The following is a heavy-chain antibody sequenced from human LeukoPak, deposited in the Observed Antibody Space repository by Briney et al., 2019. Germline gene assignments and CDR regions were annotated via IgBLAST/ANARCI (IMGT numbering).Heavy chain of an antibody. CDR2: IYHSGST. D-gene: IGHD3-22*01. Sequence: SETLSLTCIVSGYSISSGYYWGWIRQPPGKGLEWIGSIYHSGSTNYNLSLKGRVTISVDTSKNQFSLKLSSVTAADTAVYYCARAGNYYDSSGYYYPYYYYYMGAWGKGTTVTISS. CDR3: ARAGNYYDSSGYYYPYYYYYMGA. CDR1: GYSISSGYY. J-gene: IGHJ6*03. V-gene: IGHV4-38-2*02.